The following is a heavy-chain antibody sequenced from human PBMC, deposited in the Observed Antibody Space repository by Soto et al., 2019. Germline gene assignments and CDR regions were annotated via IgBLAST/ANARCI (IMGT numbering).Heavy chain of an antibody. CDR2: INDSGST. Sequence: SETLSLTCAIYGGSFSAHYWNWIRQPPGKGLEWIGEINDSGSTNYNPSLKSRVTMSVDTSKNQFSLKLTSVTAADTAVYFCAQIAAAGRGLFDYWGQGALVTVSS. D-gene: IGHD6-13*01. CDR1: GGSFSAHY. V-gene: IGHV4-34*01. CDR3: AQIAAAGRGLFDY. J-gene: IGHJ4*02.